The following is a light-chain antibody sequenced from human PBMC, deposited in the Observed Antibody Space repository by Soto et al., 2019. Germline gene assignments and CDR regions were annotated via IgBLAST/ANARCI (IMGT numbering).Light chain of an antibody. CDR2: GAS. CDR3: QQYGSSPWT. J-gene: IGKJ1*01. CDR1: QSVSSIY. Sequence: EIVLKQSPGTLSLSPGERATLSCRASQSVSSIYLGWYQQKPGQAPRLLMYGASSRATGIPERFSGSGSGTDFTLTISRLEPEDFAVYYCQQYGSSPWTFGQGTKVDIK. V-gene: IGKV3-20*01.